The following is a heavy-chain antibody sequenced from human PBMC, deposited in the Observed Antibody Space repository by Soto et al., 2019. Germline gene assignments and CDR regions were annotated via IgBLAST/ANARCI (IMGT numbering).Heavy chain of an antibody. CDR3: AKDRFPMVRGVIIPTFFDY. Sequence: GGSLRLSCAASGFTFSSYAMSWVRQAPGKGLEWVSAISGSGGSTYYADSVKGRFTISRDNSKNTLYLQMNSLRAEDTAVYYCAKDRFPMVRGVIIPTFFDYWGQGTLVTVSS. CDR2: ISGSGGST. V-gene: IGHV3-23*01. CDR1: GFTFSSYA. J-gene: IGHJ4*02. D-gene: IGHD3-10*01.